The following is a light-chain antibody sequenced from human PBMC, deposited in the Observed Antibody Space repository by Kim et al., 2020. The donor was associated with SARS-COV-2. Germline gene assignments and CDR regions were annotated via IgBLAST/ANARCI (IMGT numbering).Light chain of an antibody. CDR2: DAS. V-gene: IGKV1-5*01. Sequence: SASVGDRVPIPCRASQSISSWLAWYQQKPGKAPNLLIYDASSLESGVPSRFSGRGSGTEFTLTISSLQPDDFATYYCQQYDTDPNTFGQGTKLEI. CDR1: QSISSW. CDR3: QQYDTDPNT. J-gene: IGKJ2*01.